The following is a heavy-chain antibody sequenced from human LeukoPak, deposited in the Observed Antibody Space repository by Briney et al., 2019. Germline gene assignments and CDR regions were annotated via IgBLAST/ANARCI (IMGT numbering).Heavy chain of an antibody. CDR1: AYTFSAYF. V-gene: IGHV1-46*01. Sequence: ASVKVSCKASAYTFSAYFVHWVRQAPGQGLEWMGIINPSGGSTSYAQKFQGRVTMTRDTSTSTVYMELSSLRSEDTAVYYCARVGGSYYEYWFDPWGQGTLVTVSS. CDR3: ARVGGSYYEYWFDP. CDR2: INPSGGST. D-gene: IGHD1-26*01. J-gene: IGHJ5*02.